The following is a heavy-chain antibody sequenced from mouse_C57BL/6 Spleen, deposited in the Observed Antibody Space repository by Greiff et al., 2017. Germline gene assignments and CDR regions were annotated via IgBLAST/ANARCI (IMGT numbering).Heavy chain of an antibody. CDR2: INPGSGGT. CDR3: ARGGIYSGNAAHYYAMDY. Sequence: QVQLKQSGAELVRPGTSVKVSCKASGYAFTNYLIEWVKQRPGQGLEWIGVINPGSGGTNYNEKFKGKATLTADKSSSTAYMQLSSLTSEDAAVYFCARGGIYSGNAAHYYAMDYWGQGTSVTVSS. J-gene: IGHJ4*01. V-gene: IGHV1-54*01. D-gene: IGHD2-1*01. CDR1: GYAFTNYL.